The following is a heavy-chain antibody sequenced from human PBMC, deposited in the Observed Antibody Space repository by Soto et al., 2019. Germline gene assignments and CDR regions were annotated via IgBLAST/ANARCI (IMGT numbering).Heavy chain of an antibody. J-gene: IGHJ6*02. D-gene: IGHD5-12*01. CDR3: AREMATIAYYYYGMDV. CDR1: GGSISSGDYY. V-gene: IGHV4-30-4*01. CDR2: IYYSGST. Sequence: KPSETLSLTCTVSGGSISSGDYYWSWIRQPPGKGLEWIGYIYYSGSTYYNPSLKSRVTISVDTSKNQFSLKLSSVTAADTAVYYCAREMATIAYYYYGMDVWGQGTTVTVSS.